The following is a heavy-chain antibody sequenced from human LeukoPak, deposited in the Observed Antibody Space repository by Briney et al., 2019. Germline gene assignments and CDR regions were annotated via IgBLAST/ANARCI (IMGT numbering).Heavy chain of an antibody. J-gene: IGHJ4*02. CDR2: ISGSGGST. Sequence: GGSLRLSCAASGFTFSNYAMSWARQAPGKGLEWVSAISGSGGSTYYADSVKGRFTISRDNSKNTLYLQMNSLRAENTAVYYCTKGTIWLPFDYWGQGTLVTVSS. CDR1: GFTFSNYA. CDR3: TKGTIWLPFDY. D-gene: IGHD5-18*01. V-gene: IGHV3-23*01.